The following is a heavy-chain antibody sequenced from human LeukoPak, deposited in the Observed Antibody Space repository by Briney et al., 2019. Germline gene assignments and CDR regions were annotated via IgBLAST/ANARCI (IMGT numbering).Heavy chain of an antibody. D-gene: IGHD2-15*01. CDR3: ARSTVVVAASGF. V-gene: IGHV4-59*08. CDR1: GGSISSYY. J-gene: IGHJ6*02. CDR2: IYYSGST. Sequence: SETLSLTCTVSGGSISSYYWSWIRQPPGKGLEWIGYIYYSGSTNYNPSLKSRVTISVDTSKNQFSLKLSSVTAADTAVYYCARSTVVVAASGFWGQGTTVTVSS.